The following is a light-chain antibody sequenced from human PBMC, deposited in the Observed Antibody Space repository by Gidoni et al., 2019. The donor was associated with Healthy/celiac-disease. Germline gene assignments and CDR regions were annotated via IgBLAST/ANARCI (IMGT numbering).Light chain of an antibody. CDR3: QQSYSTPWT. Sequence: DIQMTQSPSSLSASVGDRVTITCRASQSISSYLNWYQQKPGKAPKFLIYAASSLQSGVPSRFSGSGSGTDFTLTISSLQPEDFATYYCQQSYSTPWTCGQXTKVEIK. CDR1: QSISSY. J-gene: IGKJ1*01. V-gene: IGKV1-39*01. CDR2: AAS.